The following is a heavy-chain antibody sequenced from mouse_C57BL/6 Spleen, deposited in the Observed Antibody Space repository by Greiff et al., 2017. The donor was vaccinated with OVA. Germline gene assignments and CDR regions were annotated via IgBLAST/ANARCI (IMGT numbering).Heavy chain of an antibody. Sequence: EVQLVESGGGLVKPGGSLKLSCAASGFTFSSYAMSWVRQTPEKRLEWVATISDGGSYTYYPDNVTGRFTISRDNAKNNLYLQMSHLKSEDTAMYYCASDYSNFSWFAYWGQGTLVTVSA. CDR3: ASDYSNFSWFAY. CDR2: ISDGGSYT. CDR1: GFTFSSYA. J-gene: IGHJ3*01. D-gene: IGHD2-5*01. V-gene: IGHV5-4*01.